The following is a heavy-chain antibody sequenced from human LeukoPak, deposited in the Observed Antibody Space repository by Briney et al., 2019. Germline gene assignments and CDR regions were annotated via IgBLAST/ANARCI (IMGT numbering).Heavy chain of an antibody. CDR3: ARGYCSSTSCLGRGFDP. CDR2: INHSGST. Sequence: SETLSLTCAVYGGSFSGYYWSWLRQPPGKGLVWIGDINHSGSTNYNPSLKSRVTISVDTSKNQFSLKLSSVTAADTAVYYCARGYCSSTSCLGRGFDPWGQGTLVTVSS. D-gene: IGHD2-2*01. J-gene: IGHJ5*02. CDR1: GGSFSGYY. V-gene: IGHV4-34*01.